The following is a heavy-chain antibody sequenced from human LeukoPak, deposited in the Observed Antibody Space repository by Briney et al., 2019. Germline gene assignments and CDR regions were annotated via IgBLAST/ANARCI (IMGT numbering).Heavy chain of an antibody. J-gene: IGHJ5*02. V-gene: IGHV4-59*01. CDR1: GGSISSYY. D-gene: IGHD3-3*01. CDR2: IYYSGST. Sequence: KSSETLSLTCTVSGGSISSYYWSWIRQPPGKGLEWIGYIYYSGSTNYNPSLKSRVTISVDTSKNQFSLKLSSVTAADTAVYYCAGDYDGSWFDPWGQGTLVTVSS. CDR3: AGDYDGSWFDP.